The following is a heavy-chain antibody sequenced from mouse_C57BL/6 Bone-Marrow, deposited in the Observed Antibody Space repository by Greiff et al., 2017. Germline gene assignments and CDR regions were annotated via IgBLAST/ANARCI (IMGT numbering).Heavy chain of an antibody. Sequence: VQLQQSDAELVKPGASVKISCKASGYTFTDHTIHWMKQRPEQGLDWIGYIYPRDGSTKYNEKFKGKATLTADKSSSTAYMQLNSLTSEDSAVYFCASREEIYYGYDVNSFDNWGQGTTLTVSS. CDR2: IYPRDGST. D-gene: IGHD2-2*01. CDR3: ASREEIYYGYDVNSFDN. V-gene: IGHV1-78*01. J-gene: IGHJ2*01. CDR1: GYTFTDHT.